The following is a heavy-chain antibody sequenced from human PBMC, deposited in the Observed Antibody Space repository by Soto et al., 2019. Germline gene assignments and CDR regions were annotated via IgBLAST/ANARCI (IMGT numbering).Heavy chain of an antibody. V-gene: IGHV3-30-3*01. D-gene: IGHD2-2*01. CDR2: ISYDGSNK. CDR3: ARTGPYCSRTSCYHKPTPPDY. Sequence: QVQLVESGGGVVQPGRSLRLSCAASGFTFSSYAMHWVRQAPGKGLEWVAVISYDGSNKYYADYVKGRFTISRDNSKNTLYLQMNSLRAEDTAVYYCARTGPYCSRTSCYHKPTPPDYWGQGTLVTVSS. CDR1: GFTFSSYA. J-gene: IGHJ4*02.